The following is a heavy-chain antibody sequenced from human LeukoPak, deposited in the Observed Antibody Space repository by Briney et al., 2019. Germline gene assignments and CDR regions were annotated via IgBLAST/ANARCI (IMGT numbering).Heavy chain of an antibody. J-gene: IGHJ4*02. CDR1: GYTFTSYD. D-gene: IGHD6-13*01. V-gene: IGHV1-8*03. CDR2: MNPNSGNT. Sequence: ASVKVSCKASGYTFTSYDINWVRQATGQGLEWMGWMNPNSGNTGYAQKFQGRVTITRNTSISTAYMELSSLRSEDTAVYYCARDSSSWYSPLSSFDYWGQGTLVTVSS. CDR3: ARDSSSWYSPLSSFDY.